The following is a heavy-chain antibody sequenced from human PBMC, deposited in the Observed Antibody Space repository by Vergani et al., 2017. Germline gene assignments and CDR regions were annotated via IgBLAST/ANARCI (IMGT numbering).Heavy chain of an antibody. CDR2: IYSGGST. J-gene: IGHJ4*02. Sequence: EVQLVETGGGLIQPGGSLRLSCAASGFTVSSNYMSWVRQAPGKGLEWVSVIYSGGSTYYADSVKGRFTISRDNSKNTLYLQMNSLRAEDTAVYYCAMGQGPWFGELTDYWGQGTLVTVSS. CDR3: AMGQGPWFGELTDY. V-gene: IGHV3-53*02. D-gene: IGHD3-10*01. CDR1: GFTVSSNY.